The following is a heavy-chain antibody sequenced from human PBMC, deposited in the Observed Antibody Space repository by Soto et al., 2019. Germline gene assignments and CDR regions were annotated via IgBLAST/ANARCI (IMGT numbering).Heavy chain of an antibody. CDR3: AGGGGMDV. Sequence: QVQLVESGGGVVQPGRSLRLSCAASGFTFSSYAMHWVRQAPGKGLEWVAVISYDGSNKYYADSVKGRFTISRDNSKNTLYLQMNSLRAGETAVYYCAGGGGMDVWGQGTTVTVSS. D-gene: IGHD3-16*01. J-gene: IGHJ6*02. CDR1: GFTFSSYA. V-gene: IGHV3-30-3*01. CDR2: ISYDGSNK.